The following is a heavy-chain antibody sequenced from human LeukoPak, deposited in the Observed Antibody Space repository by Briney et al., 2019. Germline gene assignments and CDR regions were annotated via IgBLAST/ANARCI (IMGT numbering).Heavy chain of an antibody. J-gene: IGHJ4*02. CDR1: GGSFSGYY. CDR3: ARLSYSSSWYRIDY. CDR2: INHSGST. V-gene: IGHV4-34*01. Sequence: PSETLSLTCAVYGGSFSGYYWSWIRQPPGKGLEWIGEINHSGSTNYNPSLKSRVTISVDTSKNQFSLKLSSVTAADAAVYYCARLSYSSSWYRIDYWGQGTLVTVFS. D-gene: IGHD6-13*01.